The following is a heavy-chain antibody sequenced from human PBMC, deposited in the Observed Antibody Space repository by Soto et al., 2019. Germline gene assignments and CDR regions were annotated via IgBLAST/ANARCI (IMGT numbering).Heavy chain of an antibody. D-gene: IGHD6-6*01. CDR3: ARLLRGLAARPCFDY. Sequence: PGGSLRLSCAASGFTFSSYEMNWVRQAPGKGLEWVSYISSSGSTIYYADSVKGRFTISRDNAKNSLYLQMNSLRAEDTAVYYCARLLRGLAARPCFDYWGQGTLVTISS. J-gene: IGHJ4*02. V-gene: IGHV3-48*03. CDR1: GFTFSSYE. CDR2: ISSSGSTI.